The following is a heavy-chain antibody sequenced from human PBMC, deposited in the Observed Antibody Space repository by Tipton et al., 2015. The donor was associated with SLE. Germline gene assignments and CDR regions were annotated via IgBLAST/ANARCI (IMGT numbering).Heavy chain of an antibody. J-gene: IGHJ2*01. Sequence: LRLSCTVSGGSVSSGSYYWSWIRQPPGKGLEWIGYIYYSGSTNYNPSLKSRVTISVDTSKNQFSLKLSSVTAADTAVYYCARRASQRITIFGVVSWYFDLWGRGTLVTVSS. CDR1: GGSVSSGSYY. CDR2: IYYSGST. CDR3: ARRASQRITIFGVVSWYFDL. D-gene: IGHD3-3*01. V-gene: IGHV4-61*01.